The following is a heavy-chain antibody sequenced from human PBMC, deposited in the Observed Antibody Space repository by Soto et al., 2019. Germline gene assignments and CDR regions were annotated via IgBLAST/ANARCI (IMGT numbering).Heavy chain of an antibody. CDR2: ISAYNGNT. CDR1: GYTFTTYG. Sequence: GASVKVSCKASGYTFTTYGINWVRQAPGQGLEWMGWISAYNGNTRYAQNLQGRVTMTTDTSTSTAYMELRSLRSDDTAVYYCARDLVAVRPGWFDPWGQGTLVTVSS. J-gene: IGHJ5*02. CDR3: ARDLVAVRPGWFDP. V-gene: IGHV1-18*01. D-gene: IGHD2-15*01.